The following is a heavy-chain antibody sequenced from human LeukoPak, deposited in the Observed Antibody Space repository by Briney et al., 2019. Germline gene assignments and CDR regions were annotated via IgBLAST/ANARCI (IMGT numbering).Heavy chain of an antibody. CDR3: ARDQYSYAHAAH. D-gene: IGHD5-18*01. V-gene: IGHV3-66*01. J-gene: IGHJ4*02. Sequence: GGSLRLSCAASGFTFSSYAMSWVRQAPGKGLEWVSVIYSGGTTYYADSVKGRFTISRDNSKNTLHLQMNSLRAEDTAVYYCARDQYSYAHAAHWGQGTLVTVSS. CDR2: IYSGGTT. CDR1: GFTFSSYA.